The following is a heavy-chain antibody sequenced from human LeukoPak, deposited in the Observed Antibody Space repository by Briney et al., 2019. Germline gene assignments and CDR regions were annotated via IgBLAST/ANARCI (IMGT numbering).Heavy chain of an antibody. J-gene: IGHJ4*02. Sequence: SVTVSCKASGGTFSSYAISWVRQAPGQGLEWMGGIIPIFGTANYAQKFQGRVTITADESTSTAYMELSSLRSEDTAVYYCARGYDTTGYFSYWGQGTLVTVSS. CDR1: GGTFSSYA. CDR3: ARGYDTTGYFSY. V-gene: IGHV1-69*13. D-gene: IGHD3-22*01. CDR2: IIPIFGTA.